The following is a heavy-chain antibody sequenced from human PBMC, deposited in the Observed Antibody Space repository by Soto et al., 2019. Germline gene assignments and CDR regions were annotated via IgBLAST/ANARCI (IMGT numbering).Heavy chain of an antibody. CDR2: ISGSGDST. CDR3: ARRGSGSHYAA. CDR1: GFTFSSYA. V-gene: IGHV3-23*01. J-gene: IGHJ4*02. D-gene: IGHD1-26*01. Sequence: EVQLLESGGGLVQPGGSLRLSCAASGFTFSSYAMRWVRQAPVKGLEWVSAISGSGDSTYYADSVKGRFTISRDNSNNTLYLQMNSLRPEYRVVYYWARRGSGSHYAAWGQGTLVTVSS.